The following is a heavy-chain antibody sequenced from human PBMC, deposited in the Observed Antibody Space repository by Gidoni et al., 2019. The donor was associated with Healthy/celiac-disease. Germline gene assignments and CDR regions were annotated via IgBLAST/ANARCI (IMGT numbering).Heavy chain of an antibody. CDR3: ARQRKGVTTSGAFDI. V-gene: IGHV4-39*01. Sequence: QLQLQESGPGLVKPSATLSLTCTVSGGSISSSYYYWGWIRQPPGKGLEWIGISYYSGNTYYNPSLKSRVTISVDTSRNQFSLRLSSVTAADTAVYYCARQRKGVTTSGAFDIWGQGTMVTISS. J-gene: IGHJ3*02. CDR2: SYYSGNT. CDR1: GGSISSSYYY. D-gene: IGHD4-17*01.